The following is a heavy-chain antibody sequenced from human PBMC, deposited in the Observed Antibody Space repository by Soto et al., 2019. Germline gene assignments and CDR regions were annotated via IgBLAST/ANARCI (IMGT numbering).Heavy chain of an antibody. CDR3: ARGLVKRHFDY. D-gene: IGHD3-10*01. V-gene: IGHV4-59*01. CDR1: GGSISSYY. CDR2: IYYSGST. J-gene: IGHJ4*02. Sequence: SETLSLTCTVSGGSISSYYWSWIRQPPGKGLEWIGYIYYSGSTNYNPSLKSRVTISVDTSKNQFSLKLSSVTAADTAVYYCARGLVKRHFDYWGQGTLVTVSS.